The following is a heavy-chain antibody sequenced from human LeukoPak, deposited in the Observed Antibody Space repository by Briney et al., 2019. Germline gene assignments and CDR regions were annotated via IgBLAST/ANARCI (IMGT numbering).Heavy chain of an antibody. J-gene: IGHJ3*02. V-gene: IGHV3-49*04. Sequence: GRSLRLSCTASGFTFGDYAMSWVRQAPGKGLEWAGFMKSRTYGGTTEYAASVKGRFTISRDDSKSIAYLQMNSLKTEDAAVYYCAKDILDIWGQGTLVTVSS. CDR1: GFTFGDYA. CDR2: MKSRTYGGTT. CDR3: AKDILDI.